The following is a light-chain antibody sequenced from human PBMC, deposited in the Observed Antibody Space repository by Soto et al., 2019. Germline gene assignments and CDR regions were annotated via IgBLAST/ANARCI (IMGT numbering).Light chain of an antibody. CDR3: GSWDSSLSAYV. CDR2: DDN. CDR1: SSNIGGKS. J-gene: IGLJ1*01. V-gene: IGLV1-51*01. Sequence: VLTQPPSVSAAPGQKVTISCSGSSSNIGGKSVSWYQQLPGTAPKLHIYDDNKRPSGIPDRFSGSKSGTSATLGITGFQTGDEADYYCGSWDSSLSAYVFGTGTRAPS.